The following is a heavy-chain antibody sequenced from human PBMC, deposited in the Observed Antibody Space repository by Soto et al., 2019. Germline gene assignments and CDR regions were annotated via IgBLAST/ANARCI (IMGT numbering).Heavy chain of an antibody. CDR2: INYRGST. D-gene: IGHD3-16*01. V-gene: IGHV4-34*01. CDR3: ARTIWAPSLDP. CDR1: GGSISGYY. J-gene: IGHJ5*02. Sequence: SETLSLTCTVSGGSISGYYWSWIRQPPGKGLEWIGEINYRGSTNYNPSLESRVTISVDTSKNQFSLKLSSVTAADTAVYYCARTIWAPSLDPWGKGPRAT.